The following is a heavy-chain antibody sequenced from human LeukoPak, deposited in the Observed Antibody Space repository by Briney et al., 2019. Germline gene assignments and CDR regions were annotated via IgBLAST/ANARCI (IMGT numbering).Heavy chain of an antibody. CDR3: AKNPFLKWLRSGYYFDY. Sequence: GGSLRLSCAASGFTFSSYAMSWVRQAPGKGLEWVSAISGSGGSTYYADSVKGRFTISRDNSKNTLYLQMNSLRAEDTAVYYCAKNPFLKWLRSGYYFDYWGQGTLVTVSS. CDR1: GFTFSSYA. V-gene: IGHV3-23*01. J-gene: IGHJ4*02. D-gene: IGHD5-12*01. CDR2: ISGSGGST.